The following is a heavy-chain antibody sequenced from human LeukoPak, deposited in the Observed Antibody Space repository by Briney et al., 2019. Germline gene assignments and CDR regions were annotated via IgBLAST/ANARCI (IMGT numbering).Heavy chain of an antibody. CDR1: GFTFDDYA. V-gene: IGHV3-21*01. Sequence: PGRSLRLSCAASGFTFDDYAMHWVRQAPGKGLEWVSSISSSNSYIYYADSVKGRSTISRDNAKNSLYLQMNSLRAEDTAVYYCARDKSSSPLDAFDIWGQGTMVTVSS. CDR3: ARDKSSSPLDAFDI. CDR2: ISSSNSYI. J-gene: IGHJ3*02. D-gene: IGHD6-13*01.